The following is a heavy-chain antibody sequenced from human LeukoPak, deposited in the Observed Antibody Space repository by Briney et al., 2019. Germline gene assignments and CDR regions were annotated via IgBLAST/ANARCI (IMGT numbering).Heavy chain of an antibody. CDR2: TYYRSKWYN. Sequence: SQTLSLTCAISRDSVSSNSAAWNWIRQSPSRGLEWLGRTYYRSKWYNDYAVSVKSRITINPDTSKNQFSLQLNSVTPEDTAVYYCARDLGAKGDTAMVTFYFDYWGQGTLVTVSS. CDR1: RDSVSSNSAA. D-gene: IGHD5-18*01. V-gene: IGHV6-1*01. J-gene: IGHJ4*02. CDR3: ARDLGAKGDTAMVTFYFDY.